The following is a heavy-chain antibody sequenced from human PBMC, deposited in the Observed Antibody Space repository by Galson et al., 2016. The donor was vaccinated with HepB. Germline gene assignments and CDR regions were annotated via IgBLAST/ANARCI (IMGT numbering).Heavy chain of an antibody. D-gene: IGHD5-12*01. J-gene: IGHJ6*02. CDR2: ISDSGRTT. CDR3: ANLRGGYSGPRYYDYYNGMDV. CDR1: GFAFSSYA. Sequence: SLRLSCAASGFAFSSYAMSWVRQAPGKGLEWVSAISDSGRTTYYTDSVKGRFTISRDDSRNTLHLQMNSLTAADAAIYYCANLRGGYSGPRYYDYYNGMDVWGQGTTVTVSS. V-gene: IGHV3-23*01.